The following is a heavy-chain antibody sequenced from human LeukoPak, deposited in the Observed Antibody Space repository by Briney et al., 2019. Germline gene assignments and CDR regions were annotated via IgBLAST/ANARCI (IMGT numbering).Heavy chain of an antibody. CDR2: VKQDGSDK. V-gene: IGHV3-7*01. Sequence: GGSLRLSCAASGFTFTTYGMGWVRQAPGKGLEWVANVKQDGSDKYYMDSVKGRFTISRDNGNNSLYLLMSSLRAEDSGVYYCARIAAAVPDQWGPGTLVTVSS. D-gene: IGHD6-13*01. J-gene: IGHJ5*02. CDR1: GFTFTTYG. CDR3: ARIAAAVPDQ.